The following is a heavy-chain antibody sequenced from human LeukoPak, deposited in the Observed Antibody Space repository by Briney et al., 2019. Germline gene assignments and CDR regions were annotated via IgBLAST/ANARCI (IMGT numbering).Heavy chain of an antibody. D-gene: IGHD3-10*01. CDR2: IKQDGSEK. CDR1: GFTFSDYY. CDR3: ARVMVGFGELFQFDY. J-gene: IGHJ4*02. V-gene: IGHV3-7*01. Sequence: PGGSLRLSCAASGFTFSDYYMSWVRQAPGKGLEWVANIKQDGSEKYYVDSVKGRFTTSRDNAKNSLYLQMNSLRAEDTAVYYCARVMVGFGELFQFDYWGQGTLVTVSS.